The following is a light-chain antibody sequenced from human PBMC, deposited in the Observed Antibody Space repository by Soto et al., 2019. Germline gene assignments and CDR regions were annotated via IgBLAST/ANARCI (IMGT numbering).Light chain of an antibody. V-gene: IGKV4-1*01. Sequence: DIVVTQSPYSLSVSLCERATINCKSSQSVLYSSNNKNYLAWYQQIPGQPPRLLIYWASTRESGVPDRFSGSGSGTDFTLTISSLQAEDVAVYYCQQYYSTPRTFGQGTKVDIK. CDR2: WAS. CDR3: QQYYSTPRT. J-gene: IGKJ1*01. CDR1: QSVLYSSNNKNY.